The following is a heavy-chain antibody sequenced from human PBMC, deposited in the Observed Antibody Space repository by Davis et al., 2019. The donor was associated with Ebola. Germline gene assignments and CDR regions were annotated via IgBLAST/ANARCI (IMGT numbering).Heavy chain of an antibody. J-gene: IGHJ6*02. CDR2: INHSGST. CDR1: GGSFRGYY. V-gene: IGHV4-34*01. CDR3: ARGSGIVVVPAAIRGYYGMDV. D-gene: IGHD2-2*02. Sequence: GSLRLSFAVYGGSFRGYYWSWIRQPPGKGLEWIGEINHSGSTNYNPSLKSRVTISVDTSKNQFSLKLSSVTAADTAVYYCARGSGIVVVPAAIRGYYGMDVWG.